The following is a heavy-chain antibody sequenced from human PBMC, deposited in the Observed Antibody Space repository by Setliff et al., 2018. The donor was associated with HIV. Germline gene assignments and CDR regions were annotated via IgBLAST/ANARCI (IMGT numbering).Heavy chain of an antibody. CDR2: ISDSGGST. Sequence: GSLRLSCAASGFTFSSYMMNWVRQAPGKGLEWVSGISDSGGSTYYADSVKGRFTVSRDNAKNSLSLQMNSLRVEDTAVYYCADPPSGYWGQGTLVTVSS. J-gene: IGHJ4*02. V-gene: IGHV3-23*01. CDR1: GFTFSSYM. CDR3: ADPPSGY. D-gene: IGHD3-10*01.